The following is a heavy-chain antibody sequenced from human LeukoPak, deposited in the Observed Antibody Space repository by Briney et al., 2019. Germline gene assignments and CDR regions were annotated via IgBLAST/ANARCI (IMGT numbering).Heavy chain of an antibody. J-gene: IGHJ3*02. D-gene: IGHD6-19*01. CDR1: GFTFSSYA. CDR3: AREWLVKGLSDAFDT. V-gene: IGHV3-30-3*01. CDR2: ISYDGSNK. Sequence: PGGSLRLSCAASGFTFSSYAMHWVRQAPGKGLEWVAVISYDGSNKYYADSVKGRFTISRDNSKNTLYLQMNSLRAEDTAVYYCAREWLVKGLSDAFDTWGQGTMVTVSS.